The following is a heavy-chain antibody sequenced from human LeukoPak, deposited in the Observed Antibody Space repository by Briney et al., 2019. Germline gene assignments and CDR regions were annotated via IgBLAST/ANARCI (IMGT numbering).Heavy chain of an antibody. D-gene: IGHD6-19*01. J-gene: IGHJ4*02. V-gene: IGHV3-23*01. CDR2: ISGRGSST. Sequence: GGSLRLSCAASGFTFSSYAMSWARQAPGKGLEWVSGISGRGSSTYYADSVKGRFTISRDNSKNTLYLQMNSLRAEDTAVYYCARQPDDFSGWNNGQDFFDYWGQGTLVTVSS. CDR1: GFTFSSYA. CDR3: ARQPDDFSGWNNGQDFFDY.